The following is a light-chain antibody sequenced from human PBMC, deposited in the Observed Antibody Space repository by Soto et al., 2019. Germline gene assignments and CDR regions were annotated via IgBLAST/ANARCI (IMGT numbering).Light chain of an antibody. J-gene: IGLJ2*01. CDR2: LNNDGSH. CDR3: QTWGTGTVV. CDR1: SGHSSYA. Sequence: QSVLTQSPSASASLGASVKLTCTLSSGHSSYAIAWHQQQPEKGPRYLMKLNNDGSHNKGDGIPDRFSGSSSGAERYLTISSLQSADEADYYCQTWGTGTVVFGGGTKVTGL. V-gene: IGLV4-69*01.